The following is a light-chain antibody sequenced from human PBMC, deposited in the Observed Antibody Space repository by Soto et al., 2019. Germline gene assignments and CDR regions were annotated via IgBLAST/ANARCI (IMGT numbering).Light chain of an antibody. Sequence: QSALTQPPSVSAAPGQKVTVSCSGSRSNIGNNAVAWYQHLPGTAPKLLIYDNDKRPSGISDRFSASKSGTSATLAITGLQTGDEADYYCETWDSSLSAGVFGGGTQLTVL. CDR2: DND. CDR1: RSNIGNNA. CDR3: ETWDSSLSAGV. J-gene: IGLJ3*02. V-gene: IGLV1-51*01.